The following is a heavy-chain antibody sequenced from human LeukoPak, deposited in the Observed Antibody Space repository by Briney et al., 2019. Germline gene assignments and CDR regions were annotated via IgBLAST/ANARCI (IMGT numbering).Heavy chain of an antibody. CDR1: GFTFSNYA. V-gene: IGHV3-23*01. D-gene: IGHD3-22*01. J-gene: IGHJ4*02. CDR2: ISSSGGST. CDR3: ARMIVVVNYFDY. Sequence: GGSLRLSCAASGFTFSNYAMSWVRQAPGKGLEWVSSISSSGGSTFYADSVKGRFTISRDNAKNSLYLQMNSLRAEDTAVYYCARMIVVVNYFDYWGQGTLVTVSS.